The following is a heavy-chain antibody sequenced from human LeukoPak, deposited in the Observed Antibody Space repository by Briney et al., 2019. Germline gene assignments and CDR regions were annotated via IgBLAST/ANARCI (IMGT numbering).Heavy chain of an antibody. CDR3: AKSPAYYDISGYYLYYFDY. CDR2: ISGGGGDT. Sequence: GGSLRLSCTASGFTFSSYSMSWVRQAPGKGLEWVSAISGGGGDTYHADSVKGRFTIPRDSSKNTLYLQMNSLRAEDTAVYYCAKSPAYYDISGYYLYYFDYWGQGTLVTVSS. D-gene: IGHD3-22*01. CDR1: GFTFSSYS. J-gene: IGHJ4*02. V-gene: IGHV3-23*01.